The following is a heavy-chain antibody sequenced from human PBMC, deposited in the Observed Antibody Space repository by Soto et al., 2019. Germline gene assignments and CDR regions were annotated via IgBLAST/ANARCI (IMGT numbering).Heavy chain of an antibody. V-gene: IGHV4-39*01. CDR3: ATSDHTYYDFWSGYKVEGWFDP. D-gene: IGHD3-3*01. CDR2: IYYSGST. J-gene: IGHJ5*02. CDR1: GGSISSSSYY. Sequence: SETLSLTCTVSGGSISSSSYYWGWIRQPPGKGLEWIGSIYYSGSTYYNPSLKSRVTISVDTSKNQFSLKLSSVTAADTAVYYCATSDHTYYDFWSGYKVEGWFDPWGQGTLVTVSS.